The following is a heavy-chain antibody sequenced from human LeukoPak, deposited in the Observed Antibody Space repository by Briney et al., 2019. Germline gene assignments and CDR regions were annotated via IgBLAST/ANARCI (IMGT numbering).Heavy chain of an antibody. CDR3: ARDSSSWEYNWFDP. J-gene: IGHJ5*02. CDR1: GYTFTSYG. V-gene: IGHV1-8*01. D-gene: IGHD6-13*01. CDR2: MNPNSGNT. Sequence: ASVKVSCKASGYTFTSYGINWVRQATGQGLEWMGWMNPNSGNTGYAQKFQGRVTMTRNTSISTAYMDLSSLRSEDTAVYYCARDSSSWEYNWFDPWGQGTLVTVSS.